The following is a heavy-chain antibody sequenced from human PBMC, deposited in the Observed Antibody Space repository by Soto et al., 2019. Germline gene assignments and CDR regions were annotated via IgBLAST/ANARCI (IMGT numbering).Heavy chain of an antibody. V-gene: IGHV3-74*01. D-gene: IGHD3-10*01. J-gene: IGHJ6*04. Sequence: GGSLRLSCTASGFTFSSYWMHWVRQAPGKGLVWVSRINSDGSSTSYADSVKGRFTISRDNSKNTLYLQMNSLRAEDTAVYYCAKIWFGELDVWGKGTTVTVSS. CDR3: AKIWFGELDV. CDR2: INSDGSST. CDR1: GFTFSSYW.